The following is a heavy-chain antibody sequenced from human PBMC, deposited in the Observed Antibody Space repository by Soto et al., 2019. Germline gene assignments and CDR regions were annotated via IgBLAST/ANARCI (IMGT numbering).Heavy chain of an antibody. CDR3: ARAKAMATILDY. J-gene: IGHJ4*02. V-gene: IGHV4-39*01. D-gene: IGHD1-26*01. Sequence: SETLSLTCTVSGGSISSSSYYWGWIRQPPGKGLEWIGSIYYSGSTYYNPSLKSRVTISVDTPKNQFSLKLSSVTAADTAVYYCARAKAMATILDYWGQGTLVTVSS. CDR1: GGSISSSSYY. CDR2: IYYSGST.